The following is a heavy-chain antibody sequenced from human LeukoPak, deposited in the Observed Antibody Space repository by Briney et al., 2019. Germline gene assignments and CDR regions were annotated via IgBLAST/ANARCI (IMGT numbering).Heavy chain of an antibody. CDR3: ARSVGSNWSYFFDY. Sequence: SETLSLTCTVSGGSISSFHWNCIRQSPGRGLEWIGYIYGGGVTNYNPSLRFRVTMSLDTSKNKFSLNLKSVTAEDTAVYYCARSVGSNWSYFFDYWGQGTLVTVSS. CDR1: GGSISSFH. J-gene: IGHJ4*02. CDR2: IYGGGVT. V-gene: IGHV4-59*01. D-gene: IGHD6-13*01.